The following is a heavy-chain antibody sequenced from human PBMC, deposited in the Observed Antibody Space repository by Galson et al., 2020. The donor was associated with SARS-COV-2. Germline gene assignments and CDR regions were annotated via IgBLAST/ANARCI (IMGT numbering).Heavy chain of an antibody. CDR3: ATGPIVVVPAAGGVWFDP. Sequence: ASVKVSCKVSGYTLTELSMHWVRQAPGKGLEWMGGFDPEDGETIYAQKFQGRVTMTEDTSTDTAYMELSSLRSEDTAVYYCATGPIVVVPAAGGVWFDPWGQGTLVTVSS. CDR2: FDPEDGET. D-gene: IGHD2-2*01. CDR1: GYTLTELS. J-gene: IGHJ5*02. V-gene: IGHV1-24*01.